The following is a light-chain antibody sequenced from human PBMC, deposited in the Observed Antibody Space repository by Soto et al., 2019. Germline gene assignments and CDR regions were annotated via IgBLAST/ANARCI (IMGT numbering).Light chain of an antibody. CDR2: DAS. J-gene: IGKJ1*01. CDR3: HQYGSSPRT. Sequence: EIVLTQSPATLSLSPGERATLSCGASQSVTSSFLAWYQQKPGLAPRLLIYDASSRATGIPDRFSGSGSGTDFTLTISRLEPEDFAVYYCHQYGSSPRTFGQGTKVEI. V-gene: IGKV3D-20*01. CDR1: QSVTSSF.